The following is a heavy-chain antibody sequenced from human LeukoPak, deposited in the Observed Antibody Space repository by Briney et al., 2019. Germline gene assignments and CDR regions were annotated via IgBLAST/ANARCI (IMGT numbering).Heavy chain of an antibody. J-gene: IGHJ4*02. CDR2: IYYSGST. CDR3: ARHCISYFDY. CDR1: GGSISSYY. V-gene: IGHV4-59*08. Sequence: SETLSLTCTVSGGSISSYYWSWIRQPPGKGLEWIGYIYYSGSTNYNPSLKSRVTISVDTSKNQFSLKLSSVTAADTAVYYCARHCISYFDYWGQGTLVTVSS. D-gene: IGHD2-8*01.